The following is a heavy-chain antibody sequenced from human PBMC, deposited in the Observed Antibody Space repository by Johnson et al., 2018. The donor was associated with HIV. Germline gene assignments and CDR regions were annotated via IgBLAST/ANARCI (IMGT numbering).Heavy chain of an antibody. CDR3: AKDRTGFDAFDI. CDR2: ISYDGNNK. V-gene: IGHV3-30*14. CDR1: GFTFSSYA. Sequence: QMQLVESGGGVVQPGRSLRLSCAASGFTFSSYAMHWVRQAPGKGLEWVAVISYDGNNKYYADSVKGRFTISRDNSKNTLYLQMNSLRAEDTAVYYCAKDRTGFDAFDIWGQGTMVTVSS. J-gene: IGHJ3*02. D-gene: IGHD1-1*01.